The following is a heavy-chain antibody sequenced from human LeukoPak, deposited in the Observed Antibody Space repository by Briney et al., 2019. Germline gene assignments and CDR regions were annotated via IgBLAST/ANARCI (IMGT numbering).Heavy chain of an antibody. V-gene: IGHV1-46*01. CDR1: GYTFTSYY. CDR3: ARGIAAAGSGNAFDI. Sequence: ASVKVSCKASGYTFTSYYMHWVRQAPGQGLGWMGIINPSGGSTSYAQKFQGRVTMTRDMSTSTVYMELSSLRSEDTAVYYCARGIAAAGSGNAFDIWGQGTMVTVSS. J-gene: IGHJ3*02. D-gene: IGHD6-13*01. CDR2: INPSGGST.